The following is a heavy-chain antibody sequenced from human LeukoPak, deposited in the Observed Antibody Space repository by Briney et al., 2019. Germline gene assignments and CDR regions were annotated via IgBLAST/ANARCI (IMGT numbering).Heavy chain of an antibody. CDR2: IYYSGST. CDR1: GGSIRSHY. J-gene: IGHJ4*02. Sequence: SETLSLTCTVSGGSIRSHYWSWIRQPPGKGLEWIGYIYYSGSTNYNPSLKSRVTISVDASKNQFSLKLSSVTAADTAVYYCARDRGDYDSSGYYGYFDYWGQGALVTVSS. D-gene: IGHD3-22*01. CDR3: ARDRGDYDSSGYYGYFDY. V-gene: IGHV4-59*11.